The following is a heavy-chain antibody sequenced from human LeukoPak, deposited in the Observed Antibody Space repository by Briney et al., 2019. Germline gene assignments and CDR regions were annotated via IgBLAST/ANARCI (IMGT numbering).Heavy chain of an antibody. D-gene: IGHD3-10*01. CDR2: VSWNSDTI. CDR3: AKGRFIVYGSGSYPMD. CDR1: GFTFDDFA. J-gene: IGHJ4*02. Sequence: PGGSLRLSCAPSGFTFDDFAMHWVRQAPGKGLEWVSGVSWNSDTIGYADSVKGRFTISRDNSKNTLYLQMNSLRAEDTAVYYCAKGRFIVYGSGSYPMDWGQGTLVTVSS. V-gene: IGHV3-9*01.